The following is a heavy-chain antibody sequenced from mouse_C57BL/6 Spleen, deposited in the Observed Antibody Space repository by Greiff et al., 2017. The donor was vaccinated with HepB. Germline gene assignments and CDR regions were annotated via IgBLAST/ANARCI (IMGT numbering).Heavy chain of an antibody. V-gene: IGHV1-64*01. Sequence: VQLQQPGAELVKPGASVKLSCKASGYTFTSYWMHWVKQRPGQGLEWIGMIHPNSGSTNYNEKFKSKATLTVDKSSSTAYMQLSSLTSEDSAVYYCARGTTVVAPFDYWGQGTTLTVSS. D-gene: IGHD1-1*01. CDR3: ARGTTVVAPFDY. J-gene: IGHJ2*01. CDR2: IHPNSGST. CDR1: GYTFTSYW.